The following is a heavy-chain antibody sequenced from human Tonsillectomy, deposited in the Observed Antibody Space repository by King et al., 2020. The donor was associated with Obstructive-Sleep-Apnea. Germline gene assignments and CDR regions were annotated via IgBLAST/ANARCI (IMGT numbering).Heavy chain of an antibody. CDR3: ARGGAYYDVLTGSRRLYAFDI. CDR1: GGSFSDYY. D-gene: IGHD3-9*01. CDR2: INHSGST. Sequence: VQLQQWGAGLLKPSETLSLTCGVFGGSFSDYYWSWIRQPPGRGLEWIGEINHSGSTNYNPSLKSRVTISIDTSKNQFSLKLNSVTAPDTTVYYCARGGAYYDVLTGSRRLYAFDIWGQGTMVTVSS. V-gene: IGHV4-34*01. J-gene: IGHJ3*02.